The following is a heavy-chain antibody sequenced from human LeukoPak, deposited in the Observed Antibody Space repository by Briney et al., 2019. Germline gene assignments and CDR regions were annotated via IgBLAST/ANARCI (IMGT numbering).Heavy chain of an antibody. CDR1: GGSISSYY. CDR2: IYYSGST. Sequence: SETLSLTCTVSGGSISSYYWSWIRQPPGKGLEWIGYIYYSGSTKYNPSLKSRATISVDTSKNQFSLKLSSVTAADTAMYYCARHSSSSWYEGNYFDYWGQGTLVTVSS. CDR3: ARHSSSSWYEGNYFDY. J-gene: IGHJ4*02. V-gene: IGHV4-59*08. D-gene: IGHD2-2*01.